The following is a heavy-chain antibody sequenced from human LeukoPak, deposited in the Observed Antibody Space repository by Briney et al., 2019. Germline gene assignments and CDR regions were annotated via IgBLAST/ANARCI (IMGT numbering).Heavy chain of an antibody. D-gene: IGHD6-6*01. V-gene: IGHV4-39*07. J-gene: IGHJ5*02. CDR2: IYYSGST. CDR3: ASKEYSSLFDP. Sequence: SETLSLTCTVSGGSISSSSYYWGWIRQPPGKGLEWIGSIYYSGSTYYNPSLKSRVTISVDTSKNQFSLKPSSVTAADTTVYYCASKEYSSLFDPWGQGTLVTVSS. CDR1: GGSISSSSYY.